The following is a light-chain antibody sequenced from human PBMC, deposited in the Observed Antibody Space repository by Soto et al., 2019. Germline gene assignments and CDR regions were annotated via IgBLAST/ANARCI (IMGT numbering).Light chain of an antibody. CDR3: QQYGNSPVT. J-gene: IGKJ3*01. V-gene: IGKV3-20*01. CDR1: ESVTKNF. Sequence: EIVLTQSPGTLSLSPGERATLSCWASESVTKNFLAWYQQKPGQSPRLLMYGAAYRPTGIPDRFSGSGSGADFTLTISRLEPEDFALYYCQQYGNSPVTFGPGTTVDVK. CDR2: GAA.